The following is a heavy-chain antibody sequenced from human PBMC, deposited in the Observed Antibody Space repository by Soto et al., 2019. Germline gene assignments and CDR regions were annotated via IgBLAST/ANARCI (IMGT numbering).Heavy chain of an antibody. CDR1: GGSLSKYY. J-gene: IGHJ4*02. CDR3: ARDNNDFWSLYPLAFDY. D-gene: IGHD3-3*01. Sequence: SETLSLTCSVSGGSLSKYYWSWIRQPAGKGLEWIGRISTSGHVVSKVSLRSRLTMSVDMSNNHFSLKLTCVTAADTAVYYCARDNNDFWSLYPLAFDYWGQGALVTVSS. CDR2: ISTSGHV. V-gene: IGHV4-4*07.